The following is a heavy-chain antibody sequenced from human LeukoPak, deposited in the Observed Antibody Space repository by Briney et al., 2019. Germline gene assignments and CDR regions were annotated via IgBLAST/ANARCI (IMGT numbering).Heavy chain of an antibody. CDR2: ISSSGSTI. CDR1: GFTFISYW. D-gene: IGHD1-26*01. Sequence: PGGSLRLSCAASGFTFISYWMSWVRQAPGKGLEWVSYISSSGSTIYYADSVKGRFTISRDNAKNSLYLQMTSLRAGDTAVYYCARDRTEQRNPIMDVWGKGTTVTVSS. CDR3: ARDRTEQRNPIMDV. V-gene: IGHV3-48*04. J-gene: IGHJ6*03.